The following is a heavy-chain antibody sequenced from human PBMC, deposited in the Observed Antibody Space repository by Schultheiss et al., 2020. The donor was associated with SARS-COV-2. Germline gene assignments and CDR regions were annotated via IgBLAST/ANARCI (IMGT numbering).Heavy chain of an antibody. J-gene: IGHJ6*02. CDR2: INWNGGST. D-gene: IGHD3-22*01. CDR3: AREPYYDSSGYYYGGMDV. CDR1: GFTFDDYG. Sequence: GGSLRLSCAASGFTFDDYGMSWVRQAPGKGLEWVSGINWNGGSTGYADSVKGRFTISRDNAKNSLYLQMNSLRAEDTAVYYCAREPYYDSSGYYYGGMDVWGQGTTVTVSS. V-gene: IGHV3-20*04.